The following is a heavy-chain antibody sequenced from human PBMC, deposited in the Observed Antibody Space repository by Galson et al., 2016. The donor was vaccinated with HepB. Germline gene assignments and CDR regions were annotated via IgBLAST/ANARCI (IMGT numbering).Heavy chain of an antibody. CDR3: TREDEWLLAYGMDV. CDR1: GFTFGDYA. Sequence: SLRLSCAASGFTFGDYAMSWVRQAPGKGLEWVSFIRSKAYGGTTEYAASVKGRFTISRDDSKRIAYLQMNSLKTEDTAVYYCTREDEWLLAYGMDVWGQGTTVTVSS. D-gene: IGHD3-3*01. CDR2: IRSKAYGGTT. J-gene: IGHJ6*02. V-gene: IGHV3-49*04.